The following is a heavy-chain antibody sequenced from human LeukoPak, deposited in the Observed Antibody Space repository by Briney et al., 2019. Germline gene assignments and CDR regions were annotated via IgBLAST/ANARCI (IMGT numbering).Heavy chain of an antibody. CDR3: ARAHYGDSYYFDY. D-gene: IGHD4-17*01. Sequence: TGGSLRLSCAASGFTFSSYAMHWVRQAPGKGLEWVAVISYDGSNKYYAVSVKGRFTISRDNSKNTLYLQMNSLRAEDTAVYYCARAHYGDSYYFDYWGQGTLVTVSS. CDR1: GFTFSSYA. CDR2: ISYDGSNK. V-gene: IGHV3-30*04. J-gene: IGHJ4*02.